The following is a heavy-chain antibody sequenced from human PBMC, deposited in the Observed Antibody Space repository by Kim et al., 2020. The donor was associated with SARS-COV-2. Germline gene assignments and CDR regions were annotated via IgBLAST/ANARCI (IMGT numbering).Heavy chain of an antibody. CDR1: GFTFSSYA. CDR3: AKDGGLEYYDSSGYYDY. D-gene: IGHD3-22*01. V-gene: IGHV3-23*01. Sequence: GGSLRLSCAASGFTFSSYAMSWVRQAPGKGLEWVSAICGSGGSTYSADVVKRRFTISRDNSKNTLYLQINSRGAEDTDVYYCAKDGGLEYYDSSGYYDYWGQGTLVTVSS. CDR2: ICGSGGST. J-gene: IGHJ4*02.